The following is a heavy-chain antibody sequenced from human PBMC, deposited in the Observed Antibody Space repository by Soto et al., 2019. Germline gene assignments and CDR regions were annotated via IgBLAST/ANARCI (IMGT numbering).Heavy chain of an antibody. Sequence: SQTLSLTCAISGDSVSSNTASWNWIRQSPSRGLEWLGRTYFRSKWYNDYAVSVKSRIIINPDTSNNRFSLQLNSVTPEDTAVYSCAKGDNLGPKTGYAFDPWGQGIMVTVSS. CDR1: GDSVSSNTAS. CDR3: AKGDNLGPKTGYAFDP. CDR2: TYFRSKWYN. V-gene: IGHV6-1*01. D-gene: IGHD5-12*01. J-gene: IGHJ5*02.